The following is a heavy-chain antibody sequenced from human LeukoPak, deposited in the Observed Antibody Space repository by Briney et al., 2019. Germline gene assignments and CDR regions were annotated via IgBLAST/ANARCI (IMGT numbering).Heavy chain of an antibody. CDR3: GSTNSFSY. Sequence: GESLRLSCAASGFAFSNYWMNWARQAPGKGLEWVANIKQDGSETNYVDSVKGRFTISRDNAKNSLYLQMSSLRAEDTALYYCGSTNSFSYWGRGTLVTVSS. CDR1: GFAFSNYW. D-gene: IGHD2-15*01. CDR2: IKQDGSET. V-gene: IGHV3-7*01. J-gene: IGHJ4*02.